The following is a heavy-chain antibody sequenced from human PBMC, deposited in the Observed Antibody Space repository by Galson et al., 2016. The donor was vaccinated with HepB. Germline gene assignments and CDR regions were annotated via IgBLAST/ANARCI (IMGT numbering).Heavy chain of an antibody. Sequence: SLRLSCAASGFTFSSYGMHWVRQAPGKGLEWVSYISSSSNTIYYADSVKGRFTISRDNAKNSLYLQMNSLRAEDTAVYFCARDAGGRYYYYYMDVWGKGTTVTVSS. CDR2: ISSSSNTI. J-gene: IGHJ6*03. D-gene: IGHD2-15*01. CDR3: ARDAGGRYYYYYMDV. CDR1: GFTFSSYG. V-gene: IGHV3-48*01.